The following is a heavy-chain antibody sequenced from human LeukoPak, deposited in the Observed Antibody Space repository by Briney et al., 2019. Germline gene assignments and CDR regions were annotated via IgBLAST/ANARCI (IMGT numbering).Heavy chain of an antibody. CDR3: ARGRGSGSYSGIDY. J-gene: IGHJ4*02. V-gene: IGHV4-34*01. CDR1: GGSFSAYY. D-gene: IGHD1-26*01. Sequence: SETLSLTCAVYGGSFSAYYWSWIRQPPGKGLEWIEEINHSGGTNYNPSLKSRVTISVDTSKNQFSLKLSSVTAADTAVSYCARGRGSGSYSGIDYWGQGTLVTVSS. CDR2: INHSGGT.